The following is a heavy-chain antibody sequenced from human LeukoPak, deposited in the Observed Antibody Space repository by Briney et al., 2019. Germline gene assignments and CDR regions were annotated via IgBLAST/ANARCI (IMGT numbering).Heavy chain of an antibody. V-gene: IGHV4-4*07. Sequence: PSVTLSLTCTVSGGSISSYYWSWIRQPAGKGLEWIGRIYTSGSTNYNPSLKSRVTMSVDTSKNQFSLKLSSVTAADTAVYYCARGGGSWYYDSSGHDAFDIWGQGTMVTVSS. J-gene: IGHJ3*02. CDR2: IYTSGST. CDR3: ARGGGSWYYDSSGHDAFDI. D-gene: IGHD3-22*01. CDR1: GGSISSYY.